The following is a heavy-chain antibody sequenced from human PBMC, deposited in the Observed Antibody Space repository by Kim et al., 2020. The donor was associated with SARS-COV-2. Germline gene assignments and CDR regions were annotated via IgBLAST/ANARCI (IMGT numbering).Heavy chain of an antibody. CDR1: GGSITSYSYY. CDR2: IHYSGSA. Sequence: SETLSLTCTVSGGSITSYSYYWGWIRQPPGKGLEWIGSIHYSGSAYSNPSLNSRVTISVDTSKNQFSLKLTSVTAADTAVYYCARNAGGKQWLVLGVRGFDSWGQGTLVTVSS. D-gene: IGHD6-19*01. V-gene: IGHV4-39*01. CDR3: ARNAGGKQWLVLGVRGFDS. J-gene: IGHJ5*01.